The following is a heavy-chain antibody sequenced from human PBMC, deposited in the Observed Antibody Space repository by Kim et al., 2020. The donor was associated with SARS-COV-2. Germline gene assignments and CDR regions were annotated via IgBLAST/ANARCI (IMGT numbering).Heavy chain of an antibody. V-gene: IGHV5-51*01. CDR3: ARSPSSSWYFDRYYFDF. Sequence: GESLKISCKGSGYSFTNYWIGWVRQMPGKGLEWMGIIYPGDSDTRYSPSFQGQVTISADKSISTAYLQWTSLKASDTAMYYCARSPSSSWYFDRYYFDFWGQGTLVTVSS. J-gene: IGHJ4*02. CDR1: GYSFTNYW. D-gene: IGHD6-13*01. CDR2: IYPGDSDT.